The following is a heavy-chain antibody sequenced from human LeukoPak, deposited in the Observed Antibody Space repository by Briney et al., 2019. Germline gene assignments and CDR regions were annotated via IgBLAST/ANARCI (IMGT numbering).Heavy chain of an antibody. D-gene: IGHD6-19*01. V-gene: IGHV3-7*01. CDR3: ARELHRSGWLDYYYYMDV. Sequence: GGSLRLSCAASGFTVSSNYMSWVRQAPGKGLEWVANIKQDGSDKYYVDSVKGRFTISRDNAKNSLYLQMNSLRAEDTSVYYCARELHRSGWLDYYYYMDVWGKGTTVTISS. J-gene: IGHJ6*03. CDR1: GFTVSSNY. CDR2: IKQDGSDK.